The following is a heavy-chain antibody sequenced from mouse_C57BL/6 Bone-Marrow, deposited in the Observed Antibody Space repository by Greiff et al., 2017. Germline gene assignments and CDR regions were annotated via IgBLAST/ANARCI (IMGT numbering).Heavy chain of an antibody. Sequence: EVKVIESGGDLVKPGGSLKLSCAASGFTFSSYGMSWVRQTPDKRLEWVATISSGGSYTYYPDSVKGRFTISRDNAKNTLYLQMSSLKSEDTAMYYCARRWLLAWFAYWGQGTRVTVSA. CDR2: ISSGGSYT. D-gene: IGHD2-3*01. V-gene: IGHV5-6*02. J-gene: IGHJ3*01. CDR1: GFTFSSYG. CDR3: ARRWLLAWFAY.